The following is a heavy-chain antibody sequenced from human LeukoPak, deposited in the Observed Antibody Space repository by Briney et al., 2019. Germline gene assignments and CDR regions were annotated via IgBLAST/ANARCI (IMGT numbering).Heavy chain of an antibody. D-gene: IGHD6-6*01. CDR2: INQDGSET. Sequence: GGSLRLSCGAAGFTFSSYWMSWVRQAPGKGLEWVANINQDGSETYYVDSVKGRFTISRDNAKNSLYLQMNSLRADDTAVYYCANEGAYTSSSPTGYWGQGTLVTVSS. V-gene: IGHV3-7*01. CDR1: GFTFSSYW. CDR3: ANEGAYTSSSPTGY. J-gene: IGHJ4*02.